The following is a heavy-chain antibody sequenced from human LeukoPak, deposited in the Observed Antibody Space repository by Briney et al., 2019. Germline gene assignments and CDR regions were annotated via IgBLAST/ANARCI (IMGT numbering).Heavy chain of an antibody. CDR3: AKVPRGFRDLFFYYFDY. J-gene: IGHJ4*02. D-gene: IGHD3-10*01. CDR2: ISNRGKT. CDR1: GITFSSYD. V-gene: IGHV3-23*01. Sequence: GGSLRLSCVASGITFSSYDMSWVRQAPGKGLEWISAISNRGKTDYADPVKGRFTISRDNSKNTLYLQLSSLRADDTALYYCAKVPRGFRDLFFYYFDYWGQGTLVTVSS.